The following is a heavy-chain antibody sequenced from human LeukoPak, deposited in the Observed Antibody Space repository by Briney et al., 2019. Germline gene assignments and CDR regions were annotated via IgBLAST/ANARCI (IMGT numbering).Heavy chain of an antibody. J-gene: IGHJ4*02. CDR3: ATDHGYSYGYSLDY. CDR1: GYTLTELS. CDR2: FDPEDGET. D-gene: IGHD5-18*01. Sequence: ASVKVSCKVSGYTLTELSMHWVRQAPGKGLEWMGGFDPEDGETIYAQKFQGRVNMTEDTSTDTAYMELSSLRSEDTAVYYCATDHGYSYGYSLDYWGQGTLVTVSS. V-gene: IGHV1-24*01.